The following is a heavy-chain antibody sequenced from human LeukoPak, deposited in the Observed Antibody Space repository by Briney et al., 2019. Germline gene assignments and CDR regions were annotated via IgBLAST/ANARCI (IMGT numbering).Heavy chain of an antibody. CDR2: IHSDGTTT. D-gene: IGHD2-15*01. V-gene: IGHV3-74*01. J-gene: IGHJ5*02. CDR3: ARGRYCTVGSCSSAWFDP. Sequence: QTGGSLRLPCAASGFTFSSYWMHWVRQAPGKGLVWVSRIHSDGTTTSYADSVKGRFTVSRDYAKNTVYLQMNSLRDEDTAVYYCARGRYCTVGSCSSAWFDPWGQGALVTVSS. CDR1: GFTFSSYW.